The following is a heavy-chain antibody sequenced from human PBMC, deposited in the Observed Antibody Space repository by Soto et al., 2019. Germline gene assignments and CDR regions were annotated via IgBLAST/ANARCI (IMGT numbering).Heavy chain of an antibody. J-gene: IGHJ6*02. CDR3: ARGQFSSGWYWDYYYYGMDV. Sequence: VGSLRLSCAASGFTFSSYDMHWVRQATGKGLEWVSAIGTAGDTYYPGSVKGRFTISRENAKNSLYLQMNSLRAGDTAVYYCARGQFSSGWYWDYYYYGMDVWGQGTTVTVSS. CDR2: IGTAGDT. D-gene: IGHD6-19*01. CDR1: GFTFSSYD. V-gene: IGHV3-13*01.